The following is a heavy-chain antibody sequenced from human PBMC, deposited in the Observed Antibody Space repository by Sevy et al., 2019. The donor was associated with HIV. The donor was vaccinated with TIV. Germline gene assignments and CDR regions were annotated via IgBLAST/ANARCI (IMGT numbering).Heavy chain of an antibody. Sequence: ASAKVSCKASGYTFTGYYMHWVRQAPGQGLEWMGWINPNSGGTNYAQKFQGRVTMTRDTSISTAYMELSRLRSDDTAVYYCAREPDYANSFDPWGQGTLVTVSS. J-gene: IGHJ5*02. CDR2: INPNSGGT. V-gene: IGHV1-2*02. CDR3: AREPDYANSFDP. D-gene: IGHD4-17*01. CDR1: GYTFTGYY.